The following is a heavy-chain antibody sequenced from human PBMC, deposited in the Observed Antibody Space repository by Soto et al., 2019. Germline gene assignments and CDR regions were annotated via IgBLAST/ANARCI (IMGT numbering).Heavy chain of an antibody. V-gene: IGHV3-48*02. Sequence: GGSLRLSCAASGFTFSSYSMNWVRQAPGKGLEWVSYISSSSSTIYYADSVKGRFTISRDNAKNSLYLQMSSLRDEDTAVYYCARDSGYRHRPIDYWGQGTLVTVSS. CDR1: GFTFSSYS. J-gene: IGHJ4*02. CDR3: ARDSGYRHRPIDY. D-gene: IGHD5-18*01. CDR2: ISSSSSTI.